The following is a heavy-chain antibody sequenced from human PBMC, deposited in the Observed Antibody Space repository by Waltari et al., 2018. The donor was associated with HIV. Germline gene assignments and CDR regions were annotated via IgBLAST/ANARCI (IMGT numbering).Heavy chain of an antibody. J-gene: IGHJ4*02. CDR3: AKTKGYDYGFYFDS. Sequence: EVQLSDSGGGLVQPGGSLKLSCVASGFDFNIFAMNWFRQAPGKGVEWVSGIGGSGTKTFYADSVKGRFTISSDSSKNTLYLQMNSLGAEDTAVYYCAKTKGYDYGFYFDSWGQGTLVSVSS. CDR2: IGGSGTKT. D-gene: IGHD5-18*01. CDR1: GFDFNIFA. V-gene: IGHV3-23*01.